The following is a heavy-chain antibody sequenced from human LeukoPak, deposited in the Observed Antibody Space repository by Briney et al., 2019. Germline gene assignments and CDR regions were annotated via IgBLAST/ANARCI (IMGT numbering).Heavy chain of an antibody. CDR1: GYIFTDYY. D-gene: IGHD6-19*01. CDR2: INPNSGGT. V-gene: IGHV1-2*02. J-gene: IGHJ5*02. CDR3: ARDTVTTSGWEGLNWFDP. Sequence: ASVKVSCKASGYIFTDYYMHWVRQAPGQGLEWMGWINPNSGGTNYPQKFQGRVTMTRDTSISTAYMELSSLTSDDTAAYYRARDTVTTSGWEGLNWFDPWGQGTLVTVSS.